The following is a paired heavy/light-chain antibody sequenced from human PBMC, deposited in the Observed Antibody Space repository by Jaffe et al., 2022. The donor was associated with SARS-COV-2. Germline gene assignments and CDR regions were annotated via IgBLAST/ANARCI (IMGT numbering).Heavy chain of an antibody. J-gene: IGHJ4*02. V-gene: IGHV3-23*04. D-gene: IGHD5-12*01. Sequence: EVQLVESGGGLVQPGESLRLSCGASGSTFSSYDMSWVRQAPGKGLEWVSTISGSGGSTYYADSVKGRFTISRDNSKNTLYLQMNSLRAEDTAVYYCAKGGRQRFSGYAGNADYFDYWGQGTLVTVSS. CDR1: GSTFSSYD. CDR2: ISGSGGST. CDR3: AKGGRQRFSGYAGNADYFDY.
Light chain of an antibody. J-gene: IGKJ2*01. Sequence: DIVMTQSPDSLAVSLGERATINCKSSQNVLNSSNNKNYLAWYQQKPGQPPKLLIYWASTRESGVPDRFSGSGSGTDFTLTISSLQAEDVAVYYCQQYYSIPYTFGQGTKLEIK. CDR3: QQYYSIPYT. CDR2: WAS. V-gene: IGKV4-1*01. CDR1: QNVLNSSNNKNY.